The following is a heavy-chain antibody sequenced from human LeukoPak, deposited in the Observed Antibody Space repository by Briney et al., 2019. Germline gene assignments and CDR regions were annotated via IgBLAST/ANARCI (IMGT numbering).Heavy chain of an antibody. J-gene: IGHJ4*02. Sequence: PGGSLRLSCAASGFTFSSYSMNWVRQAPGKGLEWVSSISSSSSYIYYADSVKGRFTISRDNAKNSLYLQMNSLRAEDTAVYYCARGYCSSTSCYPYCFDYWGQGTLVTVSS. CDR2: ISSSSSYI. CDR1: GFTFSSYS. V-gene: IGHV3-21*01. CDR3: ARGYCSSTSCYPYCFDY. D-gene: IGHD2-2*01.